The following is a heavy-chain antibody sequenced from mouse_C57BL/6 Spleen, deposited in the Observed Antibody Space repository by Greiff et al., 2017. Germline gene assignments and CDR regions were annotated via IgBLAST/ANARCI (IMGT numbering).Heavy chain of an antibody. CDR2: INPNNGGT. V-gene: IGHV1-26*01. D-gene: IGHD1-1*01. CDR3: AKLYGSSPGYFDY. Sequence: VQLQQSGPELVKPGASVKISFKASGYTFTDYYMNWVKQSHGKSLEWIGDINPNNGGTSYNQKFKGKATLTVDKSSSTAYMELRSLTSEDSAVYYCAKLYGSSPGYFDYWGQGTTLTVSS. CDR1: GYTFTDYY. J-gene: IGHJ2*01.